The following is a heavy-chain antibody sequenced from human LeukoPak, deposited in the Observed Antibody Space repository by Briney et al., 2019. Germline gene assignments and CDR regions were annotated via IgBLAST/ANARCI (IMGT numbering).Heavy chain of an antibody. Sequence: SETLSLTCAVYGGSFSGYYWSWIRQPPGKGLEWIGEINHSGSTNYNPSLKSRVTISVDTSKNQFSLKLSSVTAADTAVYYCARGLDYYDSSGNRYYGMDVWGQGATVTVSS. CDR1: GGSFSGYY. D-gene: IGHD3-22*01. CDR3: ARGLDYYDSSGNRYYGMDV. J-gene: IGHJ6*02. V-gene: IGHV4-34*01. CDR2: INHSGST.